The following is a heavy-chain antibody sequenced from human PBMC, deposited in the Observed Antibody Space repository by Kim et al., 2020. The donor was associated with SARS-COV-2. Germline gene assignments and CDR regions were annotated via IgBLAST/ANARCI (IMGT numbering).Heavy chain of an antibody. CDR2: IYYSGST. CDR1: GGSISSSSYY. J-gene: IGHJ5*02. D-gene: IGHD3-9*01. V-gene: IGHV4-39*01. Sequence: SETLSLTCTVSGGSISSSSYYWGWIRQPPGKGLEWIGSIYYSGSTYYNPSLKSRVTISVDTSKNQFSLKLSSVTAADTAVYYCARQSFETMFDPWGQGTLVTVSS. CDR3: ARQSFETMFDP.